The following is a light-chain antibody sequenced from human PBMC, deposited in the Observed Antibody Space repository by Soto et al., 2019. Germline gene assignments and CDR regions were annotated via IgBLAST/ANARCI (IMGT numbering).Light chain of an antibody. J-gene: IGLJ1*01. V-gene: IGLV2-14*01. CDR1: SRDVGAYNY. CDR3: SSHSNITPYV. Sequence: QLVLTHPASVYGVHRRWSRITNTKTSRDVGAYNYVSWYQQHPGKAPKLMVYDVTNRPSGVSDRFSGSKSGNTASLTISGLQAEDEADYFCSSHSNITPYVFGTGTKVTVL. CDR2: DVT.